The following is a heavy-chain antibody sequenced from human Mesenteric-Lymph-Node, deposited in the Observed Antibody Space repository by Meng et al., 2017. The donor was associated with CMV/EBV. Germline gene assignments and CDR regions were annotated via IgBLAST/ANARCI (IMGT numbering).Heavy chain of an antibody. J-gene: IGHJ4*02. CDR3: ACGSVTYSLDY. CDR2: INPNSGGT. D-gene: IGHD3-10*01. CDR1: GYSFTGDY. Sequence: ASVKVSCKASGYSFTGDYMHWVRQAPGQGLEWVGWINPNSGGTNSAQKFQGRVTINWDTSISTAYMELSSLRSDDTAVYYCACGSVTYSLDYWGQGTLVTVSS. V-gene: IGHV1-2*02.